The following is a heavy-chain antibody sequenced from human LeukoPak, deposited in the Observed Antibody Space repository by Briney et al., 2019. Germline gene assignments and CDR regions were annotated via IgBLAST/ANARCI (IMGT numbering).Heavy chain of an antibody. Sequence: GGSLRLSCAASGFTFSSYWMSWVRQAPGRGLEWVANIKQDGDEKYYVDSVKGRFTISRDNAKNSLFLQMNSLRVEDTAVYYCARYYDFWSGYPPFDYWGQGTLVTVSS. D-gene: IGHD3-3*01. CDR3: ARYYDFWSGYPPFDY. J-gene: IGHJ4*02. V-gene: IGHV3-7*01. CDR1: GFTFSSYW. CDR2: IKQDGDEK.